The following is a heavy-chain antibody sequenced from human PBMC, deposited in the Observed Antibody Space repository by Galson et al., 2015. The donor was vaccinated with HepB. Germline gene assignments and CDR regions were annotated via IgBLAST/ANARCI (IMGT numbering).Heavy chain of an antibody. Sequence: SLRLSCAASEFTFSGYSFHWVHQAPGRGLQWVAVISHDGKNEDYADSVKGRFAISRDNSKSTLFLQMNSLRPDDSAVYYCARGDDYGDFSFDFWGQGTLVTVSS. D-gene: IGHD4-17*01. J-gene: IGHJ4*02. CDR2: ISHDGKNE. CDR3: ARGDDYGDFSFDF. CDR1: EFTFSGYS. V-gene: IGHV3-30*09.